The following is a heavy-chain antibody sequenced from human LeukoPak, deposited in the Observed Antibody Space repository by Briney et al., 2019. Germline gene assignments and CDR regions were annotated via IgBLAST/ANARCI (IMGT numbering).Heavy chain of an antibody. CDR2: ISYDGSNK. J-gene: IGHJ4*02. CDR3: AKANGGRQWPDY. CDR1: GFTFSSYG. D-gene: IGHD6-19*01. Sequence: PGRSLRLSCAASGFTFSSYGMHWVRQAPGKGLGWVAVISYDGSNKYYADSVKGRFTISRDNSKNTLYLQMNSLRAEDTAVYYCAKANGGRQWPDYWGQGTLVTVSS. V-gene: IGHV3-30*18.